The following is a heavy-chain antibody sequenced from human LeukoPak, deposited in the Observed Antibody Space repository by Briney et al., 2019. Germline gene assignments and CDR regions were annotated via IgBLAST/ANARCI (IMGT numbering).Heavy chain of an antibody. CDR1: GFTFSDYY. J-gene: IGHJ4*02. CDR2: ISNSGSTI. CDR3: ARGKYYYDSSGYPYFDY. D-gene: IGHD3-22*01. V-gene: IGHV3-11*01. Sequence: GGSLRLSCAASGFTFSDYYMSWIRQAPGKGLEWVSYISNSGSTIFYADSVKGRFTISRDNAKNSLYLQMNSLRAEDAAVYYCARGKYYYDSSGYPYFDYWGQGTLVTVSS.